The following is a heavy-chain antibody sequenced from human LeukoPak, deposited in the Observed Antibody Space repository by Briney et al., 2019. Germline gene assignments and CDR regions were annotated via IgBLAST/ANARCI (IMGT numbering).Heavy chain of an antibody. CDR1: GFTVSSNY. Sequence: TGGSLRLSCAASGFTVSSNYMSWVRQAPGKGLEWVATLSGSGAGTYYSDSVQGRFTISRDNSKRTLFLQMNSLRAEDTAFYYCAKEPDIERPGDYWGQGTLVTVSS. D-gene: IGHD5-12*01. V-gene: IGHV3-23*01. CDR3: AKEPDIERPGDY. CDR2: LSGSGAGT. J-gene: IGHJ4*02.